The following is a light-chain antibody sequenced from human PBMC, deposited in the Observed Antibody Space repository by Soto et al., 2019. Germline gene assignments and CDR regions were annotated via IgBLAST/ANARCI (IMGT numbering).Light chain of an antibody. CDR3: AAWYDSLNGVV. CDR1: SSNIGSNT. Sequence: QSVLTQPPSASGTPGQRVTISCSGSSSNIGSNTVNWYQQLPGTAPKLLIYSNNQRPSGVPDRFSGSKSGTSASLAISGLQAGDEADYYCAAWYDSLNGVVFGGGTKVTVL. J-gene: IGLJ2*01. CDR2: SNN. V-gene: IGLV1-44*01.